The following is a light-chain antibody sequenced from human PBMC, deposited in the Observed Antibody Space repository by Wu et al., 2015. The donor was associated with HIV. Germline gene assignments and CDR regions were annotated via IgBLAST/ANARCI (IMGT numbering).Light chain of an antibody. CDR1: QSLSFY. CDR3: HQRSTWPLT. Sequence: EIVVTQSPDTLSLSPGERATLSCRASQSLSFYLAWYQQKPGRAPRLLVYDAFNRPPGIPARFSGSGSGTDFTLTISSLEPEDFAIYYCHQRSTWPLTFGQGTRLEMK. V-gene: IGKV3-11*01. CDR2: DAF. J-gene: IGKJ5*01.